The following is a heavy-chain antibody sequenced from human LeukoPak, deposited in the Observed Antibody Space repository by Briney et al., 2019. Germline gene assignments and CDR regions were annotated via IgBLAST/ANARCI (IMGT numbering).Heavy chain of an antibody. J-gene: IGHJ3*01. Sequence: SETLSLTCTVSGGSISSSSYYWGWIRQPPGKGLEWIGSMYYTGSTYYNSSLKSRVAISVDTSKNQFSLKLSSVTAADTAVYYCASQPYSSGLNDAFDVWGQGTMVTVSS. V-gene: IGHV4-39*01. D-gene: IGHD6-25*01. CDR2: MYYTGST. CDR3: ASQPYSSGLNDAFDV. CDR1: GGSISSSSYY.